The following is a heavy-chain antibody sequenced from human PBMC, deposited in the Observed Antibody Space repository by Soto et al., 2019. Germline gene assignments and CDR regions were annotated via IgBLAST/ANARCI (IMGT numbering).Heavy chain of an antibody. CDR3: ARDTVAGIARYYFDY. V-gene: IGHV3-33*01. Sequence: GGSLRLSCAASGFTFSSYGMHWVRQAPGKGLEWVAVIWYDGSNKYYADSVKGRFTISRDNSKNTLYLQMNSLRAEDTAVYYCARDTVAGIARYYFDYWGQGTLVTVSS. CDR1: GFTFSSYG. CDR2: IWYDGSNK. J-gene: IGHJ4*02. D-gene: IGHD6-19*01.